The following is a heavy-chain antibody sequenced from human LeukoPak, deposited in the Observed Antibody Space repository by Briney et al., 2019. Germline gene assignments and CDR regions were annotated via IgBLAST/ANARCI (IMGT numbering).Heavy chain of an antibody. CDR2: ISSSGNTI. CDR3: ARRRDFDY. CDR1: GFTLSTYS. Sequence: GGSLRLSCAASGFTLSTYSMNWVRQAPGKGLEWVSYISSSGNTIYYADSVKGRFTISTDNAKNSLFLQMNSLRAEDTAVYYCARRRDFDYWGQGTLVAVSS. V-gene: IGHV3-48*04. D-gene: IGHD6-6*01. J-gene: IGHJ4*02.